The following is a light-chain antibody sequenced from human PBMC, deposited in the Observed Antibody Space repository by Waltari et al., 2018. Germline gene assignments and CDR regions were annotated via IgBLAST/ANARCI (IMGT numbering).Light chain of an antibody. Sequence: SYVLTQPPSLSVAPGKTARITCGGNDIGSKRVHWYQQRPGQAPVLVVYDGSGRPSGIPERFSGSNAGNAVTLTISGVEAGDEADYYCQVWDSTSDHRVFGGGTKLTVL. J-gene: IGLJ3*02. CDR3: QVWDSTSDHRV. V-gene: IGLV3-21*01. CDR2: DGS. CDR1: DIGSKR.